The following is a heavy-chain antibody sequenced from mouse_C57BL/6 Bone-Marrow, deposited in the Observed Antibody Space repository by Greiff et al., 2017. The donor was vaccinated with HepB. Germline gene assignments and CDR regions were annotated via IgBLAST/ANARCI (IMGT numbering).Heavy chain of an antibody. V-gene: IGHV1-81*01. D-gene: IGHD1-1*01. Sequence: VQLKQSGAELARPGASVKLSCKASGYTFTSYGISWVKQRTGQGLEWIGEIYPRSGNTYYNEKFKGKATLTADKSSSTAYMELRSLTSEDSAVYFCEITTVVAHWYFDVWGTGTTVTVSS. CDR2: IYPRSGNT. CDR3: EITTVVAHWYFDV. CDR1: GYTFTSYG. J-gene: IGHJ1*03.